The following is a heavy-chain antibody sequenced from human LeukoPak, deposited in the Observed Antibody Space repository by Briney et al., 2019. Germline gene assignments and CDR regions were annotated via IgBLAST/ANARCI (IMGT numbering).Heavy chain of an antibody. D-gene: IGHD6-13*01. CDR2: ISSNRGST. Sequence: GGSLRLSCAASGFTFSSYAMHWVRKAPGKGLEYVSAISSNRGSTYYANSVKSRFTISRDNSKNTLYLQMGSLRAEDMAVYYCARGEFVLGQQLGFVAFDIWGQGTMVTVSS. J-gene: IGHJ3*02. CDR3: ARGEFVLGQQLGFVAFDI. V-gene: IGHV3-64*01. CDR1: GFTFSSYA.